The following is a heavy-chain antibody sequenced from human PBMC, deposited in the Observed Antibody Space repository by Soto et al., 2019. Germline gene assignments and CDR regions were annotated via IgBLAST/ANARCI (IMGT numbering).Heavy chain of an antibody. CDR2: ISINNGNT. Sequence: QVQLVQSGPEVRQPGASVKVSCKASGYTFSNFGVAWVRQAPGKGLEWMAWISINNGNTSYAQRSQARMTMTTDTSMSTAYMELRSLKPDDTAVDFCSRLHLWTDGVNYYNDMDVWGKGATVTVSP. D-gene: IGHD3-3*02. J-gene: IGHJ6*04. CDR1: GYTFSNFG. CDR3: SRLHLWTDGVNYYNDMDV. V-gene: IGHV1-18*01.